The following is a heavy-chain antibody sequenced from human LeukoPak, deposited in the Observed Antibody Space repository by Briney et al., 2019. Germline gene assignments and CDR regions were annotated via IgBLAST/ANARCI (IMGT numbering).Heavy chain of an antibody. V-gene: IGHV3-66*01. D-gene: IGHD3-10*01. CDR3: AREFYGSGSVQFDY. CDR2: IYSGGST. J-gene: IGHJ4*02. CDR1: EFSVGSNY. Sequence: GGSLRLSCAASEFSVGSNYMTWVRQAPGKGLEWVSLIYSGGSTYYADSVKGRFTISRDNSKNSLYLQMNSLRAEDTAVYYCAREFYGSGSVQFDYWGQGTLVTVSS.